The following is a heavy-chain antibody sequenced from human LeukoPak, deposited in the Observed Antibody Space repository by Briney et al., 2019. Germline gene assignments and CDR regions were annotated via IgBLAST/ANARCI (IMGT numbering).Heavy chain of an antibody. Sequence: GRSLRLSCAASGFTFSSYGMHWVRQAPGKGLEWVAVISDDGTNKYYADSVKGRFTISRDNSKNTLYLQMNSLRAEDTAVYYCAKDRARVVTAMGHYWGQGTLVTVSS. D-gene: IGHD2-21*02. CDR3: AKDRARVVTAMGHY. CDR2: ISDDGTNK. J-gene: IGHJ4*02. CDR1: GFTFSSYG. V-gene: IGHV3-30*18.